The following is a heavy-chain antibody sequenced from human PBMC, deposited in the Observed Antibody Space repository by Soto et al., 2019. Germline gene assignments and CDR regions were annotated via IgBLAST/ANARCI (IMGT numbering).Heavy chain of an antibody. CDR1: GFTFSSYG. D-gene: IGHD3-10*01. Sequence: GGSLRLSCAASGFTFSSYGMHWVRQAPGKGLEWVAVIWYDGSNKYYADSVKGRFTISRDNSKNRLYLQMNSLRAEDTAVYYCARDFGLLWFGDRPAKKPWWFDPWGQGTLVTVSS. CDR3: ARDFGLLWFGDRPAKKPWWFDP. J-gene: IGHJ5*02. V-gene: IGHV3-33*01. CDR2: IWYDGSNK.